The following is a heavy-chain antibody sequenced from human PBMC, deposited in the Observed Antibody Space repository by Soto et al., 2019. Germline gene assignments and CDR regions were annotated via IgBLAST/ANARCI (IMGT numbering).Heavy chain of an antibody. Sequence: PGESLKISCKGSGYSFTSYWISWVRQMPGKGLEWMGRIDPSDSYTNYSPSFKGHVTISADKSISTAYLQWSSLKASDTAMYYCARRGGERYFDWLPTFDYWDQGTLVTVSS. V-gene: IGHV5-10-1*01. CDR2: IDPSDSYT. J-gene: IGHJ4*02. CDR3: ARRGGERYFDWLPTFDY. D-gene: IGHD3-9*01. CDR1: GYSFTSYW.